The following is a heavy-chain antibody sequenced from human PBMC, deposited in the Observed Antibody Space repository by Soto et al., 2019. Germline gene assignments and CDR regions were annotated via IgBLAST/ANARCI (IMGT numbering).Heavy chain of an antibody. Sequence: PXESLKLSRKCSGYSCTSYSVGWVLQMPGKGLEWMGIIYPGDSDTRYSPSFQGQVTISADKSISTAYLQWSSLKASDTAMYYCARNGCSSTSCHAQYYGMDVWGQGTTVTVSS. CDR3: ARNGCSSTSCHAQYYGMDV. CDR2: IYPGDSDT. CDR1: GYSCTSYS. V-gene: IGHV5-51*01. D-gene: IGHD2-2*01. J-gene: IGHJ6*02.